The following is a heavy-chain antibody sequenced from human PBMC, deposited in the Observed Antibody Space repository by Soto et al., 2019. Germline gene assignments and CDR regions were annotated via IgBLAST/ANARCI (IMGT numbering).Heavy chain of an antibody. D-gene: IGHD5-12*01. CDR3: ARDGSGYSGYDWDYYGMDV. CDR1: GYTFTGYY. V-gene: IGHV1-2*02. CDR2: INPNSGGT. Sequence: ASVKVSCKASGYTFTGYYMHWVRQAPGQGLEWMGWINPNSGGTNYAQKFQGRVTMTRDTSISTAYMELSRLRSDDTAAYYCARDGSGYSGYDWDYYGMDVWGQGTTVTVSS. J-gene: IGHJ6*02.